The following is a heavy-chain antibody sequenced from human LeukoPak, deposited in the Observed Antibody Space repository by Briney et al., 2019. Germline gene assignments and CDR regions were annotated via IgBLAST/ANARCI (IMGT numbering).Heavy chain of an antibody. CDR3: ARVRGDYDFWSGSNWFDP. Sequence: GASVKVSCKASGYTFTSYDINWVRQATGQGLEWMGWTNPNSGNTGYAQKFQGRVTMTRNTSISTAYMELSSLRSEDTAVYYCARVRGDYDFWSGSNWFDPWGQGTLVTVSS. D-gene: IGHD3-3*01. CDR2: TNPNSGNT. J-gene: IGHJ5*02. CDR1: GYTFTSYD. V-gene: IGHV1-8*01.